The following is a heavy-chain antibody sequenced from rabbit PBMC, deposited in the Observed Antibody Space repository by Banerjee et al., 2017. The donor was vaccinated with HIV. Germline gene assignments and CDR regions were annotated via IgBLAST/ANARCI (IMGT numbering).Heavy chain of an antibody. V-gene: IGHV1S7*01. CDR1: GFDFSSYC. CDR2: IDPVLGNT. J-gene: IGHJ4*01. D-gene: IGHD4-1*01. CDR3: ARDLAGVIGWDFSL. Sequence: PLKETGGGLVQPGGSLTLSCKASGFDFSSYCMSWVRQAPGKGLEWIGYIDPVLGNTYYESWVNGRFTISSHNAQNTLYLQLNSLTAADTATYFCARDLAGVIGWDFSLWGPGTLVTVS.